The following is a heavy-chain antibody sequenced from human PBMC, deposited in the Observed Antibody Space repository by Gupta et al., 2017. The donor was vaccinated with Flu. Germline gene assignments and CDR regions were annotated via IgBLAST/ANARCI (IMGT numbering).Heavy chain of an antibody. CDR1: GGSISSSNYY. J-gene: IGHJ4*02. CDR3: ARLMTAIGEY. Sequence: QLQLQESGPGLVKPSETLSLTCTVSGGSISSSNYYWGWIRQPPGKGLEWIGSIYYSGSTYYNPSLKRRGTISVDKSKNQFYLKQSSVTAADTAVYYCARLMTAIGEYWGQGTLVTVSS. V-gene: IGHV4-39*01. CDR2: IYYSGST.